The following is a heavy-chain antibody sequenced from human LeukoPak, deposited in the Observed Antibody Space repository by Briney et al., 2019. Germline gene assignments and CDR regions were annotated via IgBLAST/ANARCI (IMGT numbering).Heavy chain of an antibody. J-gene: IGHJ6*02. D-gene: IGHD3-3*01. CDR3: ARGAIFGGTTRGYGMDV. CDR2: MNPNSGGT. Sequence: ASVKVSCKASGYTFTTYDINWVRQAPGQGLEWVAWMNPNSGGTVYAQNFQGRVTLARDTSIGTAYMELNSLTSEDTAVYYCARGAIFGGTTRGYGMDVWGQGTTVTVSS. CDR1: GYTFTTYD. V-gene: IGHV1-8*01.